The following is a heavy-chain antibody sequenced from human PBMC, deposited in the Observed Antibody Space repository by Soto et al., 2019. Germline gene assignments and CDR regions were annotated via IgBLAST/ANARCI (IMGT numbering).Heavy chain of an antibody. J-gene: IGHJ6*02. Sequence: GASVKVSCKASGGTFSSYAISWVRQAPGQGLEWMGGIIPIFGTANYAQKFQGRVTITADESTSTAYMELSSLRSEDTAVYYCARDWGPLARYDILTGYPAHYYGMDVWGQGTTVTVSS. V-gene: IGHV1-69*13. CDR3: ARDWGPLARYDILTGYPAHYYGMDV. CDR2: IIPIFGTA. D-gene: IGHD3-9*01. CDR1: GGTFSSYA.